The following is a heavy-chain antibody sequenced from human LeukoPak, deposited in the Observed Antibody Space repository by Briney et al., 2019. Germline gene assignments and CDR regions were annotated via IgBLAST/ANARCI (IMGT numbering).Heavy chain of an antibody. CDR2: IIPIFGTA. CDR3: ARDPSGLLWFGEFQNWFDP. J-gene: IGHJ5*02. D-gene: IGHD3-10*01. Sequence: SVKVSCKASGGTFSSYAISWVRQAPGPGLEWMGRIIPIFGTANYAQKFQGRVTITTDESTSTAYMELSSLRSEDTAVYYCARDPSGLLWFGEFQNWFDPWGQGTLVTVSS. CDR1: GGTFSSYA. V-gene: IGHV1-69*05.